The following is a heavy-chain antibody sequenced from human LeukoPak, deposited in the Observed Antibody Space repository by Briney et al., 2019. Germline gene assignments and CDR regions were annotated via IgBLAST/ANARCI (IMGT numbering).Heavy chain of an antibody. CDR3: ARYSSSDFDY. CDR1: GGSISSGGYY. CDR2: IYYSGST. J-gene: IGHJ4*02. Sequence: SETLSLTCTVSGGSISSGGYYWSWIRQHPGKGLERIGYIYYSGSTYYNPSLKSRVTISVDTSKNQFSLKLSSVTAADTAVYYCARYSSSDFDYWGQGTLVTVSS. D-gene: IGHD6-6*01. V-gene: IGHV4-31*03.